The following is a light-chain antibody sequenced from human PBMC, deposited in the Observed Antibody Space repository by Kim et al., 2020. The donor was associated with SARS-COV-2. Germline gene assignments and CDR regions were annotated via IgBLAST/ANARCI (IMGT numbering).Light chain of an antibody. Sequence: GTVTLTCPSSTGAFTSDYYPSWLQQKPGQAPRALIYATSNRHSWTPARFSGSLLGGKAALTLSGVQPEDEAEYYCLLYYGDAQLGVFGGGTQLTVL. J-gene: IGLJ3*02. CDR3: LLYYGDAQLGV. CDR1: TGAFTSDYY. CDR2: ATS. V-gene: IGLV7-43*01.